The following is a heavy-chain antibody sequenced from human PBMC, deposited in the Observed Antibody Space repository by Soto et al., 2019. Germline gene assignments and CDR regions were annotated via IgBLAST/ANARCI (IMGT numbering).Heavy chain of an antibody. Sequence: GEFLRLACTASGLRRSSFAVMGGRQAPGNGLACVSGIYGSGRGIEYADSVKGRFTISRDNSKNTVYLQMTDLRADDTAVYYCAKDAVYNDGLWLMDHWGQGT. D-gene: IGHD2-21*01. CDR2: IYGSGRGI. V-gene: IGHV3-23*05. J-gene: IGHJ4*02. CDR1: GLRRSSFA. CDR3: AKDAVYNDGLWLMDH.